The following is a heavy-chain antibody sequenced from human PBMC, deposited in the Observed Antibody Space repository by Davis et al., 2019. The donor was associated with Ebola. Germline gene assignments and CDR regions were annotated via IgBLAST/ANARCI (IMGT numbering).Heavy chain of an antibody. CDR3: ARFSGYGMDV. Sequence: AASVKVSCKASGYTFTSYSVHWVRQAPGQRLEWMGWINAGNGNTKYSQKFQGRVTMTTDTSTSTAYMELRSLRSDDTAVYYCARFSGYGMDVWGKGTTVTVSS. CDR2: INAGNGNT. CDR1: GYTFTSYS. J-gene: IGHJ6*04. D-gene: IGHD3-10*01. V-gene: IGHV1-3*01.